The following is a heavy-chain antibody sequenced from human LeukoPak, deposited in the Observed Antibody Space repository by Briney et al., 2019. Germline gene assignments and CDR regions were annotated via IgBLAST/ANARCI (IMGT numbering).Heavy chain of an antibody. J-gene: IGHJ5*02. Sequence: SETLSLTCTVSGASISSYYWSWIRQPPGKGLGWIGYNYNPSLKSRVTISVDTSKDQFSLKLSSVTAADTAVYYCARHSNGWGSFDPWGQGTLVTVSS. CDR3: ARHSNGWGSFDP. V-gene: IGHV4-59*08. D-gene: IGHD3-22*01. CDR1: GASISSYY.